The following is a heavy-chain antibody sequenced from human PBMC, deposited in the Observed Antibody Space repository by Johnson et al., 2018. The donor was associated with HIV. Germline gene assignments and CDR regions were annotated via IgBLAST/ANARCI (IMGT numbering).Heavy chain of an antibody. V-gene: IGHV3-38*03. J-gene: IGHJ3*02. CDR2: ISGGST. Sequence: VLLVESGGGLVQPGRSLRLSCAASGFTVSSNEMSWVRQAPGKGLEWVSSISGGSTYYADSRKGRFTISRDNSKNSLYLQMNSLRGEDTAVYYCARPSLKDGYNYGGGFDIWGQGTMVTVSS. CDR3: ARPSLKDGYNYGGGFDI. CDR1: GFTVSSNE. D-gene: IGHD5-24*01.